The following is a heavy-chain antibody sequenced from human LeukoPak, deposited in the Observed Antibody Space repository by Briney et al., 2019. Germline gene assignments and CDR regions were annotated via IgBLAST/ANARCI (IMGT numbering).Heavy chain of an antibody. CDR3: ARARYGGVDY. Sequence: PSETLSLTCAVYGGSFSGYYWSWIRQPPGKGLEWIGEINHSGSTNYNPSLKSRVTISVDTSKNQFSLKLSSVAAADTAVYYCARARYGGVDYWGQGTLVTVSS. D-gene: IGHD4-17*01. V-gene: IGHV4-34*01. CDR2: INHSGST. J-gene: IGHJ4*02. CDR1: GGSFSGYY.